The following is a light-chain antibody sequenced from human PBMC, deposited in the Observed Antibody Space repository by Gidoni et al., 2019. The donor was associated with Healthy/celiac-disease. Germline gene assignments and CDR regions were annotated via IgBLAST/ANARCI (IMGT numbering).Light chain of an antibody. J-gene: IGKJ4*01. V-gene: IGKV3-11*01. Sequence: EIELTQSPATVSSSPGERATPSCRASQSVRSYLPWYQQKPGQAPRLLIYDASNRATGIPARFSGSGSGTDFTLTISSLAPEDFAVYYCQQRSNWLTFGGGTKVEIK. CDR2: DAS. CDR1: QSVRSY. CDR3: QQRSNWLT.